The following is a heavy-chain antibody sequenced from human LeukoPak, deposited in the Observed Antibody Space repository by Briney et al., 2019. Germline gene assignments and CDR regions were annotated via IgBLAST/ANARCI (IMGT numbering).Heavy chain of an antibody. CDR3: ARHGVEMAMPFDY. Sequence: SVKVSCKASGGTFSSYAISWVRQAPGQGLEWMGGIIPIFGTANYAQKFQGRVTITTDESTSTAYMELSSLRSEDTAVYYCARHGVEMAMPFDYWGRGTLVTVSS. V-gene: IGHV1-69*05. D-gene: IGHD5-24*01. CDR1: GGTFSSYA. CDR2: IIPIFGTA. J-gene: IGHJ4*02.